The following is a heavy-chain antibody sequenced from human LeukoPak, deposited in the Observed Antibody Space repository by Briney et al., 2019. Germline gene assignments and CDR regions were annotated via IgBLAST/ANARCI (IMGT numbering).Heavy chain of an antibody. CDR1: GFTFSSYG. J-gene: IGHJ3*02. Sequence: PGGSLRLSCAASGFTFSSYGMHWVRQAPGKGLEWVAVISYDGSNKYYADSVKGRFTISRDNSKNTLYLQMNSLRAEDTAVYYCAKVVFGVVTANDAFDIWGQGTMVTVSS. CDR3: AKVVFGVVTANDAFDI. V-gene: IGHV3-30*18. CDR2: ISYDGSNK. D-gene: IGHD2-21*02.